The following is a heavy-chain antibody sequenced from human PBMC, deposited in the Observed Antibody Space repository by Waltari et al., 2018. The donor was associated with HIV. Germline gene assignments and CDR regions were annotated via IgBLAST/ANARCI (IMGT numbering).Heavy chain of an antibody. CDR2: ISPNSGGT. CDR3: ARGPYHYDSSDLGRGALDI. CDR1: GSTVTGNQ. J-gene: IGHJ3*02. D-gene: IGHD3-22*01. V-gene: IGHV1-2*06. Sequence: VQLVQAGAEVKKPGASVKVSCKASGSTVTGNQMHWVRQAPRQGLEWMGLISPNSGGTNYAQKFQGRVTMTRDTSISTAYMELSRLRSDDTAVYYCARGPYHYDSSDLGRGALDIWGQGTMVTVSS.